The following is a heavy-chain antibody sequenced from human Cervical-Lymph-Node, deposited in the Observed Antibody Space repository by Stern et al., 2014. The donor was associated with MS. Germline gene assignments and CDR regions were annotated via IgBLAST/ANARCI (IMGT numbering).Heavy chain of an antibody. Sequence: QVQLVQSGAEVKRPESSVKVSCKASGGSLSTLDISWVRQAPGQGLEWVGEIEPLFGTANYAQKFKGRVTITADESTSTVYMELSSLKSEDTAIYFCARHQAGIAANWGQGTLVTVTS. J-gene: IGHJ4*02. D-gene: IGHD6-13*01. CDR1: GGSLSTLD. V-gene: IGHV1-69*01. CDR3: ARHQAGIAAN. CDR2: IEPLFGTA.